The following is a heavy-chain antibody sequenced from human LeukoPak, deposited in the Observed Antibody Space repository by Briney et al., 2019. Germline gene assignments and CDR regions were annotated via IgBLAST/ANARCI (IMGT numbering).Heavy chain of an antibody. D-gene: IGHD5-24*01. V-gene: IGHV4-31*03. CDR1: GGSISSGGYY. CDR2: IYYSGST. Sequence: SETLSLTCTVSGGSISSGGYYWSWIRQHPGKGLEWIGYIYYSGSTYYNASLKSRVTISVDTSKNQFSLKQSSVTAADTAVYYCAREMATAYYFDYWGQGTLVTVSS. J-gene: IGHJ4*02. CDR3: AREMATAYYFDY.